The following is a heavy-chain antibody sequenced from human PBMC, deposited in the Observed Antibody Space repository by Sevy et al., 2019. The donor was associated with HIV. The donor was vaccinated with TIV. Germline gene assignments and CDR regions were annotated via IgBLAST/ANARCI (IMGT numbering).Heavy chain of an antibody. D-gene: IGHD3-22*01. J-gene: IGHJ4*02. CDR1: GYSFTSYW. CDR3: ARHDVNPKYYYDSSGYYPHYFDY. CDR2: IYPGDSDT. V-gene: IGHV5-51*01. Sequence: GESLKISCKGSGYSFTSYWIGWVRQMPGKGLEWMGIIYPGDSDTRYSPSFQGQVTISADKSISTAYLQWSSLKASDTAMYYCARHDVNPKYYYDSSGYYPHYFDYWGQGTLVTVSS.